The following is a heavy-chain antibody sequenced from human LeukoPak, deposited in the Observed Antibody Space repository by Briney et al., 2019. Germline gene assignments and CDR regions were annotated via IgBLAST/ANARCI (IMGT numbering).Heavy chain of an antibody. D-gene: IGHD6-19*01. CDR1: GYTLTELS. Sequence: ASVKVSCKVSGYTLTELSMHWVRQAPGKGLEWMGGFDPEDGETIYAQKFQGRVTMTEDTSTDTAYMELSSLRSEYTAVYYCATGEAYSSGWYKGGFDYWGQGTLVTVSS. CDR2: FDPEDGET. J-gene: IGHJ4*02. V-gene: IGHV1-24*01. CDR3: ATGEAYSSGWYKGGFDY.